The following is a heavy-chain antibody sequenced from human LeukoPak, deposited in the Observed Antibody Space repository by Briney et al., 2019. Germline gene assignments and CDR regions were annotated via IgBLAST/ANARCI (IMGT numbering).Heavy chain of an antibody. CDR3: ARDREPFMITFGGVSSDY. CDR1: GFTFNAYN. D-gene: IGHD3-16*01. Sequence: ASVKVSCKASGFTFNAYNIHWVRQAPGQGLEWMGWINPKSGGANYAQKFQGRVTMTWDTSISTAYMELSRLRSDDTAVYYCARDREPFMITFGGVSSDYWGQGTLVTVSS. V-gene: IGHV1-2*02. J-gene: IGHJ4*02. CDR2: INPKSGGA.